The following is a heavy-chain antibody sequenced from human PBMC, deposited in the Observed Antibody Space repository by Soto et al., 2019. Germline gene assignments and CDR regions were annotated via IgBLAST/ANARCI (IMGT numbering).Heavy chain of an antibody. V-gene: IGHV1-69*12. J-gene: IGHJ4*02. CDR3: AREVGWLQTKYYFDY. D-gene: IGHD5-12*01. CDR2: IIPIFGTA. CDR1: GGTFSSYA. Sequence: QVQLVQSGAEVKKPGSSVKVSCKASGGTFSSYAISWVRQAPGQGLEWMGGIIPIFGTANYAQKFQGRVTISADESTSTAYMELRSLRSEDTAVYYCAREVGWLQTKYYFDYWGQGTLVTVSS.